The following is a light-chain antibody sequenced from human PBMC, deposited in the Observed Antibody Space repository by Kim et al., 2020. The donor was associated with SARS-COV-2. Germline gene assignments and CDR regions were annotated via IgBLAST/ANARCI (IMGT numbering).Light chain of an antibody. V-gene: IGKV3-20*01. CDR3: QQYGYSTWT. CDR2: GAS. CDR1: QSITSTY. J-gene: IGKJ1*01. Sequence: SPGERATLSCRASQSITSTYLVWYQQKPGQAPRLLIHGASSRATGIPDRFSGSGSGTDFTLTISRLEPEDFAVYYCQQYGYSTWTFGQGTKVDIK.